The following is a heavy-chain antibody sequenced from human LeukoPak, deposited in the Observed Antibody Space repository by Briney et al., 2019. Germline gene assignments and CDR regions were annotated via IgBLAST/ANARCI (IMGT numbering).Heavy chain of an antibody. CDR2: ISSSGDST. J-gene: IGHJ4*02. V-gene: IGHV3-23*01. Sequence: GGSLRLSCAASGFTFSSYAMDWVRQAPGKGLEWVSGISSSGDSTYYADSVKGRFTISRDTSKNALYLQVNSLGAEDTAVYYCAKGRHGYIFYFDYWGQGTVVTVSS. CDR3: AKGRHGYIFYFDY. CDR1: GFTFSSYA. D-gene: IGHD5-18*01.